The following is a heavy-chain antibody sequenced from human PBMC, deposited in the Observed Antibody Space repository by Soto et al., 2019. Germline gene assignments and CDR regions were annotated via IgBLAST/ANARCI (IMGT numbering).Heavy chain of an antibody. CDR1: GGSISNYY. J-gene: IGHJ5*01. V-gene: IGHV4-59*01. CDR3: AREVGNSFFS. CDR2: FFYSGST. D-gene: IGHD1-26*01. Sequence: PSETLSLTCTVSGGSISNYYWSWIRQPPGRGLEWIGYFFYSGSTNYNPSLKSRVTISVDTSKNQFSLKLKSVTAADTAVYYWAREVGNSFFSWGQGTLVTVSS.